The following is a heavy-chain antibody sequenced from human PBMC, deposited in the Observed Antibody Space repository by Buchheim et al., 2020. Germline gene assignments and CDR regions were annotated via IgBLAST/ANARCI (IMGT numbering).Heavy chain of an antibody. J-gene: IGHJ6*02. V-gene: IGHV3-23*01. D-gene: IGHD3-10*01. CDR1: GFTFSSYA. CDR2: VIGSGGTT. Sequence: EVQLLESGGGLVQPGGSLRLSCAASGFTFSSYAMGWVRQAPGKGLEWVSAVIGSGGTTFFADSVKGRFTISRANSKNTLYLQMNSLRAEDTAVYYCAKEGARWFGEGIDVWGQGTT. CDR3: AKEGARWFGEGIDV.